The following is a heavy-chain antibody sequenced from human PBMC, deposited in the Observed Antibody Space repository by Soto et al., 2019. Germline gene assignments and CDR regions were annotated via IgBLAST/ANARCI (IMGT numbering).Heavy chain of an antibody. Sequence: QVQLVESGGGVVQPGRSLRRSCAASGFTFSSYGMHWVRQAPGKGLEWVALIWFDGSNKYYADSVRGRFTISRDNSKNTLYLQMNSLRAEDTAVYYCARGGSSSSGYYYYYYMDVWGKGTTVTVSS. CDR3: ARGGSSSSGYYYYYYMDV. CDR2: IWFDGSNK. V-gene: IGHV3-33*08. D-gene: IGHD6-6*01. J-gene: IGHJ6*03. CDR1: GFTFSSYG.